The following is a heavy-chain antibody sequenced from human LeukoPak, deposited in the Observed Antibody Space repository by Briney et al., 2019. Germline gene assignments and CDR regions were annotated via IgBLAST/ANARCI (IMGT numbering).Heavy chain of an antibody. CDR2: IYRGDT. CDR3: ASYYCSSGSCYFDT. V-gene: IGHV3-53*01. Sequence: GGSLRLSCAVSGFTAGYNYMSWVRQAPGKGLEWVSVIYRGDTYYADSVKGRFTISRGDSKNTVFLQMNCLRADDTAVYFCASYYCSSGSCYFDTWGQGTLVAVSS. D-gene: IGHD2-15*01. CDR1: GFTAGYNY. J-gene: IGHJ4*02.